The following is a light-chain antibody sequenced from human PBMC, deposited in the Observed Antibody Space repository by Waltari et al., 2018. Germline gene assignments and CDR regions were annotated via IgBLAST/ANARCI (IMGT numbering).Light chain of an antibody. CDR1: QSVSSSY. Sequence: DIVLTPSPGTLSLSPGERATLSCRASQSVSSSYLAWYQQKPGQAPGLLIYGASSRATGIPDRFSGSGSGTDFTLTISRLEPEDFAVYYCQQYGSSLVTFGQGTKLEIK. J-gene: IGKJ2*01. V-gene: IGKV3-20*01. CDR3: QQYGSSLVT. CDR2: GAS.